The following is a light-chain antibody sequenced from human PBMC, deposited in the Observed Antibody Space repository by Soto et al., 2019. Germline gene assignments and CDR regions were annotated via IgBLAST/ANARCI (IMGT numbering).Light chain of an antibody. CDR1: SSDVGSYNL. Sequence: QSALTQPASVSGSPGQSITISCTGTSSDVGSYNLVSWYQQHPGKAPKLMIYEVSKRPSGVSNRFSGSKSGNTASLTISGLQAEDEADYYCCSYAGSSTPYFFGTGTKVTVL. CDR3: CSYAGSSTPYF. V-gene: IGLV2-23*02. J-gene: IGLJ1*01. CDR2: EVS.